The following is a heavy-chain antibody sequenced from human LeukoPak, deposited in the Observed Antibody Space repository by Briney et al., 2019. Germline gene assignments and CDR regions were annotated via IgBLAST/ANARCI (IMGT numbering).Heavy chain of an antibody. CDR2: ISYDGNTI. CDR3: ARSGGLQKFDY. J-gene: IGHJ4*02. Sequence: GGSLRLSCAASEFTFSNYALHWVRQAPGKGLQWVAVISYDGNTIHYADSVKGRFVISRDTSKNTLYLQMNSLRAEDTAVYYCARSGGLQKFDYWGQGTLVTVSS. CDR1: EFTFSNYA. D-gene: IGHD4-11*01. V-gene: IGHV3-30*09.